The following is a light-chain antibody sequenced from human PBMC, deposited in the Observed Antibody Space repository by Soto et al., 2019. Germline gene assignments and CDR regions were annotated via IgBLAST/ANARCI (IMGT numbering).Light chain of an antibody. J-gene: IGKJ3*01. CDR3: QQYGSSSFT. V-gene: IGKV3-20*01. Sequence: ESVLTQSPGTLSVSPGESATLSCRARQSIASSYLAWYQQKAGQAPRLLIYGASNRASGVPDRFSGSGFGTDFTLTISRLEPEDFAVYYCQQYGSSSFTFGPGTKVEIK. CDR1: QSIASSY. CDR2: GAS.